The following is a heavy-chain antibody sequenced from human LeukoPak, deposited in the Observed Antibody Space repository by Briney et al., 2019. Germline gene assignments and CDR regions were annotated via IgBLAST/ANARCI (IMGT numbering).Heavy chain of an antibody. Sequence: GGSLRLSCAASGFTFSSYSMNWVRQAPGKGLEWVSSISSSSSYIYYADSVKGRFTISRDNAKNSLYLQMNSLRAEDTAVYYCAREGGVKTSGYWGQGALVTVSS. V-gene: IGHV3-21*01. CDR1: GFTFSSYS. CDR3: AREGGVKTSGY. J-gene: IGHJ4*02. D-gene: IGHD2-8*02. CDR2: ISSSSSYI.